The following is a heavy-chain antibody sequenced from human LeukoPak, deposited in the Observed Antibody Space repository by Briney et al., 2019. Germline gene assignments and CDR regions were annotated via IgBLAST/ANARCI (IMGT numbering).Heavy chain of an antibody. CDR3: AKEQDHASGWYYPSNYYYYGMDV. V-gene: IGHV3-30*18. D-gene: IGHD6-19*01. CDR2: ISYDGSNK. CDR1: GFTFSSYG. J-gene: IGHJ6*02. Sequence: PGGSLRLSCAASGFTFSSYGMHWVRQAPGKGLEWVAVISYDGSNKYYADSVKGRFTISRDNSKNTLYLQMNSLRAEDTAVYYCAKEQDHASGWYYPSNYYYYGMDVWGQGTTVTVSS.